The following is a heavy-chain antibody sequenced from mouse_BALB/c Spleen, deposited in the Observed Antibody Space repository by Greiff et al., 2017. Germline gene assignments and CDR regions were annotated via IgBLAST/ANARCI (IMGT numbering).Heavy chain of an antibody. CDR1: GFTFSSYA. Sequence: EVKVVESGGGLVKPGGSLKLSCAASGFTFSSYAMSWVRQTPEKRLEWVASISSGGGSTYYPDTVKGRFTISRDNAKNTLYLQMSSLKSEDTAMYYCARRVYYDYDFDYWGQGTTLTVSS. J-gene: IGHJ2*01. CDR3: ARRVYYDYDFDY. D-gene: IGHD2-4*01. V-gene: IGHV5-12-1*01. CDR2: ISSGGGST.